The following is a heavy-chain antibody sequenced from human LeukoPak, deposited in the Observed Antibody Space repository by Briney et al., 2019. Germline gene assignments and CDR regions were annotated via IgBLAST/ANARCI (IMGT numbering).Heavy chain of an antibody. D-gene: IGHD3-22*01. Sequence: ASVKVSCKASGYTFTGYDINWVRQATGQGLEWMGWMNPNSGNTGYAQKFQGRVTITRNTSISTAYMELSSLRSEDTAVYYCARGGPHYYDSSGCFDYWGQGTLVTVSS. J-gene: IGHJ4*02. CDR1: GYTFTGYD. CDR2: MNPNSGNT. CDR3: ARGGPHYYDSSGCFDY. V-gene: IGHV1-8*03.